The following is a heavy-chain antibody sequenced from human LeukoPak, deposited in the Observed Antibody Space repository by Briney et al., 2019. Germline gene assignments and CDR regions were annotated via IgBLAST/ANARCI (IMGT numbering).Heavy chain of an antibody. CDR2: ISYDGSNK. Sequence: PGGSLRLSCAASGFTFSSYAMHWVRQAPGKGLEWVAVISYDGSNKYYADSVKGRFTISRDNPKNTLYLQMNSLRAEDTAVYYCARVARAAQTEDYWGQGTLVTVSS. CDR3: ARVARAAQTEDY. D-gene: IGHD6-6*01. V-gene: IGHV3-30*04. J-gene: IGHJ4*02. CDR1: GFTFSSYA.